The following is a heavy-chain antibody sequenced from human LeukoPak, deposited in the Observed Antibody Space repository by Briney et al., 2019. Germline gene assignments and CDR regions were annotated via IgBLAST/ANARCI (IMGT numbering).Heavy chain of an antibody. CDR2: FDPEDGET. CDR1: GYTLTELS. CDR3: AAQFLQSNAGDY. J-gene: IGHJ4*02. D-gene: IGHD3-3*01. V-gene: IGHV1-24*01. Sequence: ASAKVSCKVSGYTLTELSMHWVRQAPGKGLEWMGGFDPEDGETIYAQKFQGRVTMTEDTSTDTAYMELSSLRSEDTAVYYCAAQFLQSNAGDYWGQGTLVTVSS.